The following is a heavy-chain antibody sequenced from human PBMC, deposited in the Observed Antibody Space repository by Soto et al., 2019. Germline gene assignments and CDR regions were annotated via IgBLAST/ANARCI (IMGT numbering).Heavy chain of an antibody. CDR3: ARGTRIFGVLIIWGWLDP. CDR2: IYYSGTT. CDR1: GDSVNSDNYY. Sequence: QVQLQESGPRLVKPSETLSLTCTVSGDSVNSDNYYWSWIQQPPGKGLEWIGFIYYSGTTNYGPSLKSRFTIPADPSKNQFSLKLRSVTAADTAGYSCARGTRIFGVLIIWGWLDPWGQGTQVTVFS. V-gene: IGHV4-61*01. J-gene: IGHJ5*02. D-gene: IGHD3-3*02.